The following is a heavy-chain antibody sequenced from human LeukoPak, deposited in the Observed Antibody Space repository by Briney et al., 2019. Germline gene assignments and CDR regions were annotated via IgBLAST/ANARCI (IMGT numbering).Heavy chain of an antibody. Sequence: GGSLRLCCAASGFTVSSNYMSWVRQAPGKGLEWVSVIYSGGSTYYADSVKGRFTISRHNSKNTLYLQMNSLRAEDTAVYYCAREARYPNYYYYYGMDVWGLGTTVAVSS. D-gene: IGHD1-26*01. CDR2: IYSGGST. J-gene: IGHJ6*02. V-gene: IGHV3-53*04. CDR1: GFTVSSNY. CDR3: AREARYPNYYYYYGMDV.